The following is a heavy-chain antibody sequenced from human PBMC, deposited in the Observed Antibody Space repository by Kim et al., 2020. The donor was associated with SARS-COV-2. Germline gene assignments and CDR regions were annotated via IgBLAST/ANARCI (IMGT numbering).Heavy chain of an antibody. CDR3: ARVGIAAPLNWFDP. Sequence: ASVKVSCKASGYTFTGYYMHWVRQAPGQGLEWMGWINPNSGGTNYAQKFQGRVTMTRDTSISTAYMELSRLRSDDTAVYYCARVGIAAPLNWFDPWGQGTLVTVSS. J-gene: IGHJ5*02. CDR1: GYTFTGYY. D-gene: IGHD6-6*01. CDR2: INPNSGGT. V-gene: IGHV1-2*02.